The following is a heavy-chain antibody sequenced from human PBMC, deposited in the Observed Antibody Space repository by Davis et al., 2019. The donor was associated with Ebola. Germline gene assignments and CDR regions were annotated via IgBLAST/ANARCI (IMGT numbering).Heavy chain of an antibody. CDR1: GSSFTSYS. Sequence: GESLKISCTASGSSFTSYSIGWVRQTPGKGLEWVGIIYPGDSDIRYSPSFEGRVTISADKSITTADLQWSSLKASDTAMYYCARQLAYYYYMDVWGKGTTVTVSS. CDR2: IYPGDSDI. V-gene: IGHV5-51*01. CDR3: ARQLAYYYYMDV. D-gene: IGHD6-13*01. J-gene: IGHJ6*03.